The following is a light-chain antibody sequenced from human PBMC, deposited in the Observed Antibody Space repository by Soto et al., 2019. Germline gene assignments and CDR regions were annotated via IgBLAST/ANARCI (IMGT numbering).Light chain of an antibody. CDR2: GAS. Sequence: EIVLTQSPATLPVSPGERATLSCRASQSVRSNLAWYQQKPGQGPRLLIFGASTRATNIPARFSGSGSGTEFTLTISSLQSEDFAVYYCQEYINWPSLTFGGGTKVDIK. J-gene: IGKJ4*01. V-gene: IGKV3-15*01. CDR1: QSVRSN. CDR3: QEYINWPSLT.